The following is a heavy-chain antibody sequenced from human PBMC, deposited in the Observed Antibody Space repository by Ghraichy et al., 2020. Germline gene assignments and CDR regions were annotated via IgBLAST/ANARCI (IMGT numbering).Heavy chain of an antibody. D-gene: IGHD2-2*01. CDR1: GGSISSGGYY. J-gene: IGHJ3*02. CDR2: IYYSGST. CDR3: ARLDCSSTSCYSPLDDAFDI. Sequence: SETLSLTCTVSGGSISSGGYYWSWIRQHPVKGLEWIGYIYYSGSTYYNPSLKSRVTISVDTSKNQFSLKLSSVTAADTAVYYCARLDCSSTSCYSPLDDAFDIWGQGTMVTVSS. V-gene: IGHV4-31*03.